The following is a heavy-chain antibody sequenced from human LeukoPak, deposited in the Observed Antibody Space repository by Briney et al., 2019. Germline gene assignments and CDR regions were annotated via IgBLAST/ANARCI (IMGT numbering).Heavy chain of an antibody. CDR2: INPNSGGT. D-gene: IGHD6-13*01. CDR3: ARDFALAAAGWYFDL. CDR1: GYTFTGYY. V-gene: IGHV1-2*02. Sequence: ASVKVSCKASGYTFTGYYMHWVRQAPGQGLEWMGWINPNSGGTNYAQKFQGRVTMTRGTSISTAYMELSRLRSDDTAVYYCARDFALAAAGWYFDLWGRGTLVTVSS. J-gene: IGHJ2*01.